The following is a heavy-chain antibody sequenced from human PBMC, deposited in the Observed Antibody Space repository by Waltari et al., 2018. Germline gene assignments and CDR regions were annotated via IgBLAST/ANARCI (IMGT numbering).Heavy chain of an antibody. CDR3: ARSISSYDFWSGYSAGGFDY. J-gene: IGHJ4*02. Sequence: QVQLQESGPGLVKPSQTLSLTCTVAGGSISSGGYYWSWIRQHPGQGLEWIGYIYYSGSTYYNPSLKSLVTISVDTSKNQFSLKLSSVTAADTAVYYCARSISSYDFWSGYSAGGFDYWGQGTLVTVSS. CDR1: GGSISSGGYY. D-gene: IGHD3-3*01. V-gene: IGHV4-31*01. CDR2: IYYSGST.